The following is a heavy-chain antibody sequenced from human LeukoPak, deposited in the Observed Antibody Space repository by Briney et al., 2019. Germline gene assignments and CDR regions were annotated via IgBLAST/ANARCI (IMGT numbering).Heavy chain of an antibody. V-gene: IGHV2-70*11. CDR1: GFSLTTSGMC. CDR3: ARMGCGKYPNYFDY. D-gene: IGHD1-26*01. Sequence: ESGPTLVNPTQTLTLTCTFSGFSLTTSGMCVSWNRQPPGKALEWLARIDWDEDKYYSASLKTRLTISKDTSINQVVLTMTNMDRVDTATYFCARMGCGKYPNYFDYWGQGTLVTVSS. J-gene: IGHJ4*02. CDR2: IDWDEDK.